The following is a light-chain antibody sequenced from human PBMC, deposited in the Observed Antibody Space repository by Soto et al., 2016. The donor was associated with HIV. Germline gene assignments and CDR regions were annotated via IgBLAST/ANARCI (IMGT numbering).Light chain of an antibody. J-gene: IGLJ3*02. Sequence: SYELTQPPSVSVSPGQTASITCSGDKLGDKYVCWYQQKPGQSPVLVIYEDKKRPSGIPERFSGSNSGNTATLTISGTQTMDEADYCCQAWDSGRVFGGGTKLTVL. CDR1: KLGDKY. CDR3: QAWDSGRV. V-gene: IGLV3-1*01. CDR2: EDK.